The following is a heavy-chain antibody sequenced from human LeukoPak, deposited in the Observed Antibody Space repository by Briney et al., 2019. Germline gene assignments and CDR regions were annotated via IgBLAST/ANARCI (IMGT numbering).Heavy chain of an antibody. CDR2: ISYDGSNK. J-gene: IGHJ4*02. CDR1: GFTFSSYG. Sequence: PGRSLRLSCAASGFTFSSYGMHWVRRAPGKGLEWVAVISYDGSNKYYADSVKGRFTISRDNSKNTLYLQMNSLRVEDTAVYYCAKEMSGYCFDYWGQGTLVTVSS. CDR3: AKEMSGYCFDY. V-gene: IGHV3-30*18. D-gene: IGHD6-25*01.